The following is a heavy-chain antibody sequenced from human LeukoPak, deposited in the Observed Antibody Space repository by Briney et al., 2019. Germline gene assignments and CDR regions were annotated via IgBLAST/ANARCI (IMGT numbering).Heavy chain of an antibody. CDR2: IKQDGSEK. CDR3: ARDLPYYYGSGSYSSYGMDV. J-gene: IGHJ6*02. D-gene: IGHD3-10*01. Sequence: GGSLRLSCAASGFTFSSYWMSWVRQAPAKGLEWVANIKQDGSEKYYVDSVKGRFTISRDNAKNSLYLQMNSLRAEDTAVYYCARDLPYYYGSGSYSSYGMDVWGQGTTVTVSS. V-gene: IGHV3-7*01. CDR1: GFTFSSYW.